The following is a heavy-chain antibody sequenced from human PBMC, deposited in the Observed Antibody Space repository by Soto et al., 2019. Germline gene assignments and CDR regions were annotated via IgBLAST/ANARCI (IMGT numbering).Heavy chain of an antibody. CDR1: GGSFSGYY. CDR2: INHSGST. J-gene: IGHJ4*02. CDR3: ARGPSTMVRGVIKTRAPFDY. Sequence: QVQLQQWGAGLLKPSETLSLTCAVYGGSFSGYYWSWIRQPPGKGLEWIGEINHSGSTNYNPSLKSRVTISVDTSKNQFSLKLSSVTAADTAVYYCARGPSTMVRGVIKTRAPFDYWGQGTLVTVSS. V-gene: IGHV4-34*01. D-gene: IGHD3-10*01.